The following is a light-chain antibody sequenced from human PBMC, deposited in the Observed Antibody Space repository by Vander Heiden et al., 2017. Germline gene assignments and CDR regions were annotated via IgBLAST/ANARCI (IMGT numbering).Light chain of an antibody. CDR1: QSISSG. J-gene: IGKJ1*01. Sequence: DIQMTQSPSTLSASVGDRVTITCRASQSISSGLAWYQQKPGKAPKLLSYDASSLESGVPSRFSGSGSGTEFTLTISSLQPDDFATYYCQQYNSYSRTFGQGTKVEIK. CDR3: QQYNSYSRT. V-gene: IGKV1-5*01. CDR2: DAS.